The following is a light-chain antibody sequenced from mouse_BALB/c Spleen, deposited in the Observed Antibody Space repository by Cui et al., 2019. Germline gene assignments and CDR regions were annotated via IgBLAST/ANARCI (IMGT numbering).Light chain of an antibody. V-gene: IGKV2-137*01. CDR2: RMS. J-gene: IGKJ2*01. Sequence: DIVMTQAAPSVLVTPGESVSISCRSSKSLLHRSGNIYFYWFLQGPGHAPQLLIDRMSNLASGVPDRFSGSGSGTAFTLRISRVEAEDVGVYYCMQHLENPTFGGGTKLEIK. CDR3: MQHLENPT. CDR1: KSLLHRSGNIY.